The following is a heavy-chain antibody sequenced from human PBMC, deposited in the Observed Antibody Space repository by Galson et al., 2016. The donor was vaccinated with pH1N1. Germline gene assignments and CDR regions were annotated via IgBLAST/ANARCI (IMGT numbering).Heavy chain of an antibody. CDR3: ARDVNYQFWGVVSDALDF. V-gene: IGHV3-7*01. J-gene: IGHJ3*01. Sequence: SLRLSCAASGFRFSAYWMGWVRQAPGKGLEWVANIYQDGTEKSYVDSVKGRFTISRDNANNSLFLQMNNLRAEDTAVYYCARDVNYQFWGVVSDALDFWGQRTMVTVSS. D-gene: IGHD3-3*01. CDR2: IYQDGTEK. CDR1: GFRFSAYW.